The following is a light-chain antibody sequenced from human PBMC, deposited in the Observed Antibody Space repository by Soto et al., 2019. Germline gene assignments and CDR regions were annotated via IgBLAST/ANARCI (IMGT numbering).Light chain of an antibody. V-gene: IGKV1-5*01. CDR2: DAS. J-gene: IGKJ5*01. Sequence: DIQITQSPASLWSSLGDTVSITCRVSESISSWLAWYQEKPGKAPNLLIYDASSLESGVPSRFSGSGSGTEFTLTISSLQPDDFATYYCQQYNSFSRYTFGQGTRLEI. CDR3: QQYNSFSRYT. CDR1: ESISSW.